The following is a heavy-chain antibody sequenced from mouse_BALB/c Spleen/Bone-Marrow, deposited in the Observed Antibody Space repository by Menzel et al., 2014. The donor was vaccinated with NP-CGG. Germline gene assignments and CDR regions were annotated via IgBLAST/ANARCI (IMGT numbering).Heavy chain of an antibody. V-gene: IGHV1-54*01. Sequence: QVQLQQSGAELVRPGTSVKVSCKASGYAFXNYLIEWIKKRPGQGLEWTGVINPGSGGTNYNEKFKGKATLTADKSSSTAYMQLSSLTSDDSAVYFCARGDLYYGNLYAMDYWGQGTSVTVSS. D-gene: IGHD2-1*01. CDR3: ARGDLYYGNLYAMDY. CDR2: INPGSGGT. CDR1: GYAFXNYL. J-gene: IGHJ4*01.